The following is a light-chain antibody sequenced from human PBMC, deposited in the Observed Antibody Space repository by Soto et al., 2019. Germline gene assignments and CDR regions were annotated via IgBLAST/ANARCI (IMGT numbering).Light chain of an antibody. V-gene: IGLV2-23*01. CDR1: NSDVGSHNF. Sequence: QSVLPQPASVSGSPGQSITISCTGTNSDVGSHNFVSWYQQYPGKAPKLLIYEASKRPSGLSNRFSGSKSGNTASLTISGLQAEDEADYYCCSLTNGATWVFGGGTKLTVL. J-gene: IGLJ3*02. CDR2: EAS. CDR3: CSLTNGATWV.